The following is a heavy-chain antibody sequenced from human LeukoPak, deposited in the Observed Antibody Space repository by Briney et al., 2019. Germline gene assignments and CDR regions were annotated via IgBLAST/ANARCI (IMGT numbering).Heavy chain of an antibody. J-gene: IGHJ4*02. CDR2: IYYSGST. CDR3: VGDSSGYHSNDY. V-gene: IGHV4-59*01. D-gene: IGHD3-22*01. CDR1: GGSISSYY. Sequence: SETLSLTCTVSGGSISSYYWSWIRQPPGKGLEWIGYIYYSGSTNYNPSLKSRVTISVDTSKNQFSLKLSSVTAADTAVYYCVGDSSGYHSNDYWGQGTLVTVSS.